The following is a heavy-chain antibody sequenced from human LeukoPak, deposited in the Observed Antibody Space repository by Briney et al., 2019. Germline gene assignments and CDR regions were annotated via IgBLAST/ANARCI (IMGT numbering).Heavy chain of an antibody. J-gene: IGHJ4*02. V-gene: IGHV3-30*03. CDR3: ARVSTYYDILTGYYVGAFDI. D-gene: IGHD3-9*01. CDR2: ISKDGSNE. CDR1: GFTFSSYW. Sequence: GGSLRLSCAASGFTFSSYWMSWVRQAPGKGLEWVALISKDGSNEYYADSVKGRFTISRDNAKNSLYLQMNSLRAEDTAVYYCARVSTYYDILTGYYVGAFDIWGQGTLVTVSS.